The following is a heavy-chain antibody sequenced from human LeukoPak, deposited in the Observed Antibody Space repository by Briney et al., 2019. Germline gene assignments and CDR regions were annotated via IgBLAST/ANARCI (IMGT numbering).Heavy chain of an antibody. D-gene: IGHD2-15*01. CDR1: GFTFSSYS. J-gene: IGHJ4*02. V-gene: IGHV3-21*01. CDR3: AKNSFCSSSSCQTALDY. Sequence: GGSLRLSCAASGFTFSSYSINWVRQAPGKGLEWVSSISSTSTYMYYADSVKGRFTISRDNAKNSLFLQMNSLRAEDTAVYYCAKNSFCSSSSCQTALDYWGQGTLVTVSS. CDR2: ISSTSTYM.